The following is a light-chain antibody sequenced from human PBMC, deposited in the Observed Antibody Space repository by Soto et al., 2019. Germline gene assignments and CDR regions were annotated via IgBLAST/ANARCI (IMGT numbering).Light chain of an antibody. V-gene: IGKV1-27*01. CDR1: QGISNY. CDR3: HKYNHAPT. Sequence: DIQMTQSPSSLSASVGDRVTITCRASQGISNYLAWYQQKPGKVPELLIYAASTLQSGVPSRFSGSGSGTEFSLTISGLQPEVVATYYCHKYNHAPTFGRGTKVEIK. J-gene: IGKJ4*01. CDR2: AAS.